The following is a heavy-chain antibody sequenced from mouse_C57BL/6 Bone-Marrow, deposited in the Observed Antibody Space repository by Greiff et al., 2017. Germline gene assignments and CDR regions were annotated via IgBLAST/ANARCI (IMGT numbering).Heavy chain of an antibody. CDR1: GFTFTDYC. V-gene: IGHV7-3*01. Sequence: EVQLQESGGGLVQPGGSLSLSCAASGFTFTDYCMSWVRQPPGKALEWLGFIRNKANGYTTEYSASVKGRFTISRDNSQSILYLQMNALRAEDSATYYCARWSTTVVGAMDYWGQGTSVTVSS. CDR3: ARWSTTVVGAMDY. D-gene: IGHD1-1*01. CDR2: IRNKANGYTT. J-gene: IGHJ4*01.